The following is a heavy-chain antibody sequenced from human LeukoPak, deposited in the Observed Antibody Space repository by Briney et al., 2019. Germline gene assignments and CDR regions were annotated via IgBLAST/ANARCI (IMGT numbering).Heavy chain of an antibody. CDR3: ARDRGDYSSYYYYGMDV. D-gene: IGHD6-13*01. CDR2: IIPIFGTA. Sequence: ASVKVSCQASGYTFTSYGISWVRQAPGQGLEWMGGIIPIFGTANYAQKFQGRVTITADESTSTAYMELSSLRSEDTAVYYCARDRGDYSSYYYYGMDVWGQGTTVTVSS. V-gene: IGHV1-69*13. CDR1: GYTFTSYG. J-gene: IGHJ6*02.